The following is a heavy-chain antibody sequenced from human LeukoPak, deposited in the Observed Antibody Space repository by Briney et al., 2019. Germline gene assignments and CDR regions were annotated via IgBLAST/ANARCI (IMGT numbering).Heavy chain of an antibody. V-gene: IGHV3-7*01. D-gene: IGHD2-8*01. CDR3: ARTRFPSCTRSRWGDYSFYI. J-gene: IGHJ3*02. CDR1: RFTLSNYW. Sequence: GGSLRLSCAASRFTLSNYWMSWVRQTPGKGLEWVANIKQDGSEKFYVDSVKGRFTISRDNAKNSLFLQMNSLRAEDTAVYYCARTRFPSCTRSRWGDYSFYIWGQGTTVTVS. CDR2: IKQDGSEK.